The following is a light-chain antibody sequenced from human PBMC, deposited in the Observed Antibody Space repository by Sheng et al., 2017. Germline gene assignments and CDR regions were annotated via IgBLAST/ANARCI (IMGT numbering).Light chain of an antibody. V-gene: IGKV3-11*01. CDR1: QIVSSY. CDR2: DAS. CDR3: QQRSNWPLYT. Sequence: EIVLTQSPATLSLSPGERASLSCRASQIVSSYLAWYQQKPGQAPRLLIYDASNRATGIPARFSGSGSGTDFTLTISSLEPEDFAVYYCQQRSNWPLYTFGQGTKLEI. J-gene: IGKJ2*01.